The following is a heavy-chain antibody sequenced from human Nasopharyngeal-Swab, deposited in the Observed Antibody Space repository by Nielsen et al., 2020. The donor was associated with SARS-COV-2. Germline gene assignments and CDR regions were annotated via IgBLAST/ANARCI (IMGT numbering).Heavy chain of an antibody. Sequence: PGKGLEWIGEINHSGSTNYNPSLKSRVTISVDTSKHQFSLKLSSVTAADTAVYYCARGEGITGTTPGAFDIWGQGTMVTVSS. V-gene: IGHV4-34*01. CDR3: ARGEGITGTTPGAFDI. J-gene: IGHJ3*02. CDR2: INHSGST. D-gene: IGHD1-7*01.